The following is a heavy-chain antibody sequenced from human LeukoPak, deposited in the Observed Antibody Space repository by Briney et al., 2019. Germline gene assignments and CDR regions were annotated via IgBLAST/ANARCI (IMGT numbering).Heavy chain of an antibody. D-gene: IGHD6-19*01. V-gene: IGHV3-30-3*01. CDR3: VRDTQWLVPDY. Sequence: PGGSLRLSCAASGFTFSRYAMHWVRQAPGKGLEWVAVIPYDGSNIYNADSVKGRFSISRDNSKNTLYLQMNSLRAEDTAVYYCVRDTQWLVPDYWGQGTLVTVSS. J-gene: IGHJ4*02. CDR2: IPYDGSNI. CDR1: GFTFSRYA.